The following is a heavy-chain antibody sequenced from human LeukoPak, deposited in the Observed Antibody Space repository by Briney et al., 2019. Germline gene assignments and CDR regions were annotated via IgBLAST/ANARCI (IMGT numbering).Heavy chain of an antibody. Sequence: SETLSLTCAVYGGSFSGYYWTWIRQSPGKGLEWIGEINHSGSTNYNPSLKSRVTISVDTSKNQFSLKLSSVTAADTAVYYCLRVEVGVLNWGQGTLVTVSS. D-gene: IGHD3-22*01. CDR2: INHSGST. V-gene: IGHV4-34*01. J-gene: IGHJ4*02. CDR1: GGSFSGYY. CDR3: LRVEVGVLN.